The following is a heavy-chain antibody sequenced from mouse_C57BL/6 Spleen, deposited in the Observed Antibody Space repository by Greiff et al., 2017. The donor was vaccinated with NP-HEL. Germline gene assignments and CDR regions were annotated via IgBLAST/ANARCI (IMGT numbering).Heavy chain of an antibody. J-gene: IGHJ1*03. D-gene: IGHD1-1*01. CDR2: IDPSDSYT. V-gene: IGHV1-50*01. CDR3: ARGGRYGRDWYFDV. CDR1: GYTFTSYW. Sequence: QVQLQQPGAELVKPGASVKLSCKASGYTFTSYWMQWVKQRPGQGLEWIGEIDPSDSYTNYNQKFKGKATLTVDTSSSTAYMQLSSLTSEDSAVYYCARGGRYGRDWYFDVWGTGTTVTVSS.